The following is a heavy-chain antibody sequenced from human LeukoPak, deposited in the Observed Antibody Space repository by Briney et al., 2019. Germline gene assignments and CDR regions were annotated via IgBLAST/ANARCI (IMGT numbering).Heavy chain of an antibody. CDR3: ARGLPCSSTSCYKGWFDP. V-gene: IGHV1-8*01. J-gene: IGHJ5*02. D-gene: IGHD2-2*02. CDR2: MNPNSGNT. Sequence: GASVKVSCKASGYTFTSYDINWVRQATGQGLEWMGWMNPNSGNTGYAQKFQGRVTMTRNTSISTAYMELSSLRSEDTAVYYCARGLPCSSTSCYKGWFDPWGQGTLVTVSS. CDR1: GYTFTSYD.